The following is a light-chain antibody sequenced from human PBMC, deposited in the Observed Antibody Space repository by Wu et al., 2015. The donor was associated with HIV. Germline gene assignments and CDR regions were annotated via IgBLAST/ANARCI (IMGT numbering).Light chain of an antibody. V-gene: IGKV1-NL1*01. CDR3: QQHSSIPYS. Sequence: DIQMTQSPSSLSASVGDKVTITCRASQDIRNSVAWLQQRPGQAPKLLMYAASTLESGVPSRFSGTGYGTDFTLTISGLQPDDFATYYCQQHSSIPYSFGQGTGLDIK. CDR1: QDIRNS. CDR2: AAS. J-gene: IGKJ2*03.